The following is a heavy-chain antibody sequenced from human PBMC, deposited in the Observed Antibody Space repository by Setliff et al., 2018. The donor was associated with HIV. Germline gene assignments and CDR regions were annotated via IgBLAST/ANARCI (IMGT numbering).Heavy chain of an antibody. CDR2: INIDGSNT. V-gene: IGHV3-74*01. CDR3: AKGGPLEWSYYPRPNWFDP. Sequence: GGSLRLSCAASGFTFSKHWMHWVRQAPGKGLVWVSRINIDGSNTYYADSVKGRFTISRDNAKDTLYLQMNSLRAEDTAVYYCAKGGPLEWSYYPRPNWFDPWGQGTLVTVSS. CDR1: GFTFSKHW. D-gene: IGHD3-3*01. J-gene: IGHJ5*02.